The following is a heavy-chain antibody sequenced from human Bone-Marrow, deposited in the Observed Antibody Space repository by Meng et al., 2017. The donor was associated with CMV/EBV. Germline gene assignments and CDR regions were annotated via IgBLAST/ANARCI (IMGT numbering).Heavy chain of an antibody. CDR1: GFTFTSYD. Sequence: GGSLRLSCAASGFTFTSYDMHWVRQATGKGLEWVSAIGTAGDTYYPGSVKGRFTISRENAKNSLYLQMNSLRAEDTAVYYCAKDWNYEDGMDVWGQGTTVTVSS. D-gene: IGHD1-7*01. V-gene: IGHV3-13*01. CDR3: AKDWNYEDGMDV. J-gene: IGHJ6*02. CDR2: IGTAGDT.